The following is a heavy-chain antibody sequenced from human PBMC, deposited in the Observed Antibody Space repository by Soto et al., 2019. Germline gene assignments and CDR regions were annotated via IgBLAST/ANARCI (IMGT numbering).Heavy chain of an antibody. Sequence: PGGSLRLSCAASGFTFRSFTMNWVRQAPGKGLEWVSTISSNSAYIYYTDALRGRFTISRDNAKNSLHLQMNSLRAEDRAVYYCTRHASRDSSARGWFDPWGPGTLVTVSS. CDR2: ISSNSAYI. J-gene: IGHJ5*02. D-gene: IGHD6-13*01. CDR1: GFTFRSFT. CDR3: TRHASRDSSARGWFDP. V-gene: IGHV3-21*01.